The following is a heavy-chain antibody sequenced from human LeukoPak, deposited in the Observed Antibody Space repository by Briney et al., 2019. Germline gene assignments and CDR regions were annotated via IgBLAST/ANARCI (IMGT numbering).Heavy chain of an antibody. CDR3: AKGFGQWRGHDAFDI. D-gene: IGHD6-19*01. CDR1: GFTFSSYG. Sequence: GGSLRLSCAASGFTFSSYGMHWVRQAPGKGLEWVAFIRYDGSNKYYADSVKGRFTISRDNSKNTLYLQMNSLRAEDTAVYYCAKGFGQWRGHDAFDIWGQGTMVTVSS. CDR2: IRYDGSNK. V-gene: IGHV3-30*02. J-gene: IGHJ3*02.